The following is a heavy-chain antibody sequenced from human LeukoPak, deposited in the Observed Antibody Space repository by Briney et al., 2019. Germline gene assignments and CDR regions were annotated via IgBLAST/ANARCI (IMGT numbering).Heavy chain of an antibody. CDR1: GFTFRSYE. J-gene: IGHJ3*02. V-gene: IGHV3-48*03. D-gene: IGHD2-8*01. Sequence: RGSLRLSCAASGFTFRSYEMNGVRQAPGKGRECVSHISSSGSTIYYADSVKGRFTISRENAKNSLYLHMNSLRAEDTAVYYCAREDTGVAFDIWGQGPTVTV. CDR3: AREDTGVAFDI. CDR2: ISSSGSTI.